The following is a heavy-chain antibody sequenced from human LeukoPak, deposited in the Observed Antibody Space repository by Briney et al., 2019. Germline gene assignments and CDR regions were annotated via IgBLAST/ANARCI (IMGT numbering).Heavy chain of an antibody. V-gene: IGHV3-48*01. J-gene: IGHJ4*02. CDR3: VRGPNALDY. CDR2: ISRRNTI. CDR1: GFTFSSYS. Sequence: GGSLRLSCVASGFTFSSYSMNWVRQAPGRGLEWVSYISRRNTIYYADSVKGRFTISRDNAKNSLYLQMNSLRVEDTAVYHCVRGPNALDYWGQGTLVTVSS. D-gene: IGHD2-2*01.